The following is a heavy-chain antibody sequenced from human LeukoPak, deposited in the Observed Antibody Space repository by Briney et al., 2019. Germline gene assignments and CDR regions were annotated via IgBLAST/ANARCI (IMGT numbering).Heavy chain of an antibody. CDR3: AKDRRIAVAALFDP. CDR1: GFTFSSYG. Sequence: GGSLRLSCAASGFTFSSYGMHWVRQAPGKGLEWVAVISYDGSNKYYADSVKGRFTISRDNSKNTLYLQMNSLRAEDTAVYYRAKDRRIAVAALFDPWGQGTLVTVSS. CDR2: ISYDGSNK. D-gene: IGHD6-19*01. J-gene: IGHJ5*02. V-gene: IGHV3-30*18.